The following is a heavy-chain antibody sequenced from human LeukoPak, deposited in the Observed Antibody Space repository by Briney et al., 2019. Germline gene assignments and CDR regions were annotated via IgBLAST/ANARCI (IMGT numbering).Heavy chain of an antibody. J-gene: IGHJ4*02. D-gene: IGHD3-10*01. CDR1: GGSSSTYY. CDR2: IYYSGNT. V-gene: IGHV4-59*01. Sequence: SETLSLTCTVSGGSSSTYYWSWIRQPPGKGLEWIGYIYYSGNTNYNPSLKSRVTISVDTSKNQFSLSLNSVTAADTAVYYCARTITIRGLTFDYWGQGTLVTVSS. CDR3: ARTITIRGLTFDY.